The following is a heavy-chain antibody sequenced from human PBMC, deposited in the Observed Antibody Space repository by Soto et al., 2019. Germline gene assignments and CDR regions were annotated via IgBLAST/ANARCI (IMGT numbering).Heavy chain of an antibody. CDR3: ARDQAYYDFWSGSISPYYYYYGMDV. D-gene: IGHD3-3*01. CDR2: IYYSGST. J-gene: IGHJ6*02. Sequence: SEALSLTCTVSGGSIISYYWSWILQPPWKGLEWIGYIYYSGSTNYNPSLKSRVTISVDTSKNQFSLKLSSVTAADTAVYYCARDQAYYDFWSGSISPYYYYYGMDVWGQGTTVTVSS. CDR1: GGSIISYY. V-gene: IGHV4-59*01.